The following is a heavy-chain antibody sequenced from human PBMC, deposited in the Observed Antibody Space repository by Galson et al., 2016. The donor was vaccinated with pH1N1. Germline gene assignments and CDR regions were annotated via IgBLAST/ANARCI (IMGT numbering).Heavy chain of an antibody. D-gene: IGHD5-18*01. CDR3: ARRWGHSFGYSLRDALDI. Sequence: QSGAEVKQPGESLKISCKASGYSFSNYWIAWVRQMPGKGLEWMGTIYPGDSDTKYSPSFQGQVTLSADKSITTAYLQLSSLKASDTAMYYCARRWGHSFGYSLRDALDIWGQGTMVAVSP. CDR2: IYPGDSDT. V-gene: IGHV5-51*03. J-gene: IGHJ3*02. CDR1: GYSFSNYW.